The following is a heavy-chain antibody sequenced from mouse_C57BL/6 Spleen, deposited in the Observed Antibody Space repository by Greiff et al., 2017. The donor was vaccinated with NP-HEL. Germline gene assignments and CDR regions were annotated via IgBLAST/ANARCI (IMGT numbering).Heavy chain of an antibody. CDR2: ISSGGSYT. D-gene: IGHD1-1*01. V-gene: IGHV5-6*01. CDR3: ARQGNYYGSSKSGDY. CDR1: GFTFSSYG. J-gene: IGHJ4*01. Sequence: EVHLVESGGDLVKPGGSLKLSCAASGFTFSSYGMSWVRQTPDKRLEWVATISSGGSYTYYPDSVKGRFTISRDNAKNTLYLQMSSLKSEDTAMYYGARQGNYYGSSKSGDYWGQGTSVTVSS.